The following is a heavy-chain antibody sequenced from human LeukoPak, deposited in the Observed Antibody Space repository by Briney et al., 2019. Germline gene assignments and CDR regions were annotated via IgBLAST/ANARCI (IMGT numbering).Heavy chain of an antibody. D-gene: IGHD3-22*01. Sequence: QAGGSLRLSCAASGFTFSSYAMHWVRQAPGKGLEWVAVISYDGSNKYYADSVKGRFTISRDNSKNALYLQMNSLRAEDTAVYYCARDFYINYYDSSGYYTYYFDYWGQGTLVTVSS. CDR3: ARDFYINYYDSSGYYTYYFDY. CDR2: ISYDGSNK. V-gene: IGHV3-30*04. J-gene: IGHJ4*02. CDR1: GFTFSSYA.